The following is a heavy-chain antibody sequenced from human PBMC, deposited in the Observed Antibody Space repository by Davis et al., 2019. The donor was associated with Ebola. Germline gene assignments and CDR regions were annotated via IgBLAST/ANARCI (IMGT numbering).Heavy chain of an antibody. V-gene: IGHV4-61*09. Sequence: SETLSLTCSVSGDSISSGSFYWAWIRQPAGKGLEWIGHMYTRGTTNYNPSLKSRVTISGDTSKNQFSLKLTSVTAADTAVYFCVRDRHDTSGYGFWSQGALVTVSS. D-gene: IGHD3-22*01. CDR3: VRDRHDTSGYGF. J-gene: IGHJ4*02. CDR1: GDSISSGSFY. CDR2: MYTRGTT.